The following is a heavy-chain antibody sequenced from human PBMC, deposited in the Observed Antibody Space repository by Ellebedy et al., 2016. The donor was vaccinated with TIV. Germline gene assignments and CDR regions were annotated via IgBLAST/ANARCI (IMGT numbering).Heavy chain of an antibody. V-gene: IGHV1-69*04. D-gene: IGHD5-24*01. Sequence: SVKVSCXASGYTFTSYGISWVRQAPGQGLEWMGRIIPILGIANYAQKFQGRVTITADKSTSTAYMELSSLRSEDTAVYYCANGDSRRWLQFAQSWGQGTLVTVSS. J-gene: IGHJ5*02. CDR1: GYTFTSYG. CDR3: ANGDSRRWLQFAQS. CDR2: IIPILGIA.